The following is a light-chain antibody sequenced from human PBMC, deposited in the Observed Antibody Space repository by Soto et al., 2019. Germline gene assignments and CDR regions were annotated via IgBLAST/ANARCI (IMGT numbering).Light chain of an antibody. J-gene: IGKJ2*01. Sequence: AIQMTQSPSSLSASVGDRVSITCRASQGITNDLGWYQQEPGKAPTLLIYDASRLQSGVPSRFSGSGSGTDFTLTISNLQPEDFATYYCLQDYNYPRTFGQGTRLEIK. CDR1: QGITND. CDR3: LQDYNYPRT. V-gene: IGKV1-6*01. CDR2: DAS.